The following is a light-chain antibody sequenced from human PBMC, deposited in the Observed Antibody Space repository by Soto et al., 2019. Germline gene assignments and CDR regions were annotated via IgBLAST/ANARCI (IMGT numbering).Light chain of an antibody. J-gene: IGKJ4*01. V-gene: IGKV3-15*01. CDR1: QSIGTK. Sequence: IVMMQSPATLSVSPGERASLSCRASQSIGTKLAWYQQKPGQAPRLLIFDASTRATGIPVTFSGTGSGTDFTLTISSLQFEDFAVYYCQQYDNWPRTFGGGTNVEIK. CDR2: DAS. CDR3: QQYDNWPRT.